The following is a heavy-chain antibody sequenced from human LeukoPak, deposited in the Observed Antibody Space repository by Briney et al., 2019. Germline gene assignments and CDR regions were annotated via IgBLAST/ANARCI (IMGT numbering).Heavy chain of an antibody. Sequence: GGSLRLSCAASGFTFSSYWMSWVRQAPGKGLEWVANIKQDGSDKYYVDSVKGRFTISKDNAKNSLYLRMNNLRSEGTGVYYCAREDHSKYEYWGQGTLVTVSS. D-gene: IGHD4-11*01. J-gene: IGHJ4*02. CDR2: IKQDGSDK. CDR1: GFTFSSYW. CDR3: AREDHSKYEY. V-gene: IGHV3-7*01.